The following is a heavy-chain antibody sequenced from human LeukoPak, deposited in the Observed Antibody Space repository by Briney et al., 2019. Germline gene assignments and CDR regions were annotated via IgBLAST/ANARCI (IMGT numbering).Heavy chain of an antibody. J-gene: IGHJ5*02. V-gene: IGHV1-2*06. D-gene: IGHD5-12*01. CDR2: INPNSGGT. Sequence: ASVKVSCKASGYTFTGYYMHWVRQAPGQGLEWMGRINPNSGGTNYAQKFQGRVTMTRDTSISTAYMELSRLRSDDTAVYYCAKNSYSGYDLRGPWGQGTLVTASS. CDR3: AKNSYSGYDLRGP. CDR1: GYTFTGYY.